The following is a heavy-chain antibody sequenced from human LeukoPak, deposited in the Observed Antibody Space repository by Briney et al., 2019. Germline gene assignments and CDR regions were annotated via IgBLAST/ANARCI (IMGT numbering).Heavy chain of an antibody. CDR1: GFTVNNNY. J-gene: IGHJ4*02. Sequence: PGGSLRLSCTVSGFTVNNNYMSWVRQAPGKGLEWVSGIYSGGSTYYADSVKGRFTISRDNAKNTLYLQMNSLRAEDTAVYYCARDRYYVPDYWGQGTLVTVSS. D-gene: IGHD3-10*02. CDR2: IYSGGST. CDR3: ARDRYYVPDY. V-gene: IGHV3-53*01.